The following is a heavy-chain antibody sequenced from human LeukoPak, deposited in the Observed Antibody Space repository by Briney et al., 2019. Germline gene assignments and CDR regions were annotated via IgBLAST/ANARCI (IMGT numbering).Heavy chain of an antibody. Sequence: GASVKVSFKASGCPFTSYYMHWVRAAPGQGNGWMGIINPSGGSTSYAQKFQARVTMTRDTSTSTVYMELSSLRSEDTAVYYCARASGSYYGTHYFDYWGQGTLVTVSS. CDR2: INPSGGST. CDR3: ARASGSYYGTHYFDY. J-gene: IGHJ4*02. CDR1: GCPFTSYY. V-gene: IGHV1-46*01. D-gene: IGHD1-26*01.